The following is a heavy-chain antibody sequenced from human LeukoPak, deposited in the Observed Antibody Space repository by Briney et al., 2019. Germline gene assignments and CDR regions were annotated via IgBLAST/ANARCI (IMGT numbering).Heavy chain of an antibody. CDR3: ARYDFWSGYLTY. D-gene: IGHD3-3*01. Sequence: ASVKVSCKTSGGTFSSYAISWVRQAPGQGLEWMGGIIPIFGTANYAQKFQGRVTITADESTSTAYMGLSSLRSEDTAVYYCARYDFWSGYLTYWGQGTLVTVSS. J-gene: IGHJ4*02. CDR1: GGTFSSYA. CDR2: IIPIFGTA. V-gene: IGHV1-69*13.